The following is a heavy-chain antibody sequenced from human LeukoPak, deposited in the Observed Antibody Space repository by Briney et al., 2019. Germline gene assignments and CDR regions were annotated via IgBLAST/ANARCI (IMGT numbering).Heavy chain of an antibody. CDR1: GGSFSGYY. Sequence: SETLSLTCAVYGGSFSGYYWSWIRQPPGKGLEWIGEINHSGSTNYNPSLKSRVTISVDTSKSQFSLKLSSVTAADTAVYYCARHYYGSGINWGQGTLVTVSS. CDR3: ARHYYGSGIN. V-gene: IGHV4-34*01. J-gene: IGHJ4*02. D-gene: IGHD3-10*01. CDR2: INHSGST.